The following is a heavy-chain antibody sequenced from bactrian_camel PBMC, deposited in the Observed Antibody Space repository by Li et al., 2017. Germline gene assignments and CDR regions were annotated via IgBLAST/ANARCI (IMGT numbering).Heavy chain of an antibody. J-gene: IGHJ4*01. CDR1: GYTSENFC. D-gene: IGHD2*01. CDR2: INGEGSST. V-gene: IGHV3S60*01. Sequence: HVQLVESGGGSVQAGGSLRLSCEHSGYTSENFCMGWFRQAPGKEREGVARINGEGSSTFYAGSVKGRFTISRDNAKNTLYLQLNSLKTEDTAMYYCVKYYGWGTPNPVSQGTQVTVS.